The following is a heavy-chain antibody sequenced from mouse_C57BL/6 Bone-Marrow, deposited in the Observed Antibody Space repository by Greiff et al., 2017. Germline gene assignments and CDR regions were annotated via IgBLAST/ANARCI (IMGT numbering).Heavy chain of an antibody. V-gene: IGHV6-6*01. J-gene: IGHJ1*03. CDR3: TRATFGTTVVAATYWYFDV. CDR2: IRNKANNHAT. D-gene: IGHD1-1*01. Sequence: EVKVEESGGGLVQPGGSMKLSCAASGFSFSDAWMDWVRQSPGKGLEWVGEIRNKANNHATYYAVAVKGRFTISRDDSKSSVYLQMNSFRAEDTGMYYCTRATFGTTVVAATYWYFDVWGTGTTVTVSS. CDR1: GFSFSDAW.